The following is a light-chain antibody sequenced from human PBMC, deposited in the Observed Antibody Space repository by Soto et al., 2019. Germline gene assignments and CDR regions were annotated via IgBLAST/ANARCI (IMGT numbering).Light chain of an antibody. V-gene: IGKV3-20*01. J-gene: IGKJ1*01. Sequence: EIVLTQSPGTLSLSPGERGTLSCMASQTVNSNYLAWYQRKPGQAPRLLIYGASNRATDIPHRFSGSGSGTVFTLTITRLEPEDFAVYYCQQYGSSPLTFGQGTKVEIK. CDR2: GAS. CDR1: QTVNSNY. CDR3: QQYGSSPLT.